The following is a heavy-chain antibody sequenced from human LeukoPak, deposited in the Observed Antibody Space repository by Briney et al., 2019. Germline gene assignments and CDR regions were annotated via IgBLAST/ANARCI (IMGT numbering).Heavy chain of an antibody. J-gene: IGHJ4*02. Sequence: GSLRLSCAASGFTFSNYNMNWVRQAPGKGLEWVSYISSSSSTIYYADSVKGRFTISRDNAKNSLYLQMNSLRAEDTAVYYCARGTDYWDSWGQGTLVTVSS. CDR3: ARGTDYWDS. CDR1: GFTFSNYN. V-gene: IGHV3-48*01. D-gene: IGHD3/OR15-3a*01. CDR2: ISSSSSTI.